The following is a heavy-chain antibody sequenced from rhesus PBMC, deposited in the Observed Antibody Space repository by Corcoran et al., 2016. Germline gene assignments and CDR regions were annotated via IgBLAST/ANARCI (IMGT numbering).Heavy chain of an antibody. CDR2: IYGGSGST. CDR3: ARHGVAGTIVDY. V-gene: IGHV4-65*01. J-gene: IGHJ4*01. D-gene: IGHD1-20*01. CDR1: GGSISSSNW. Sequence: QVQLQDSGPGLVKPSETLSPTCAVSGGSISSSNWWSWFRQPPGKGLEWFGYIYGGSGSTSYNPALKSRVTISTDTSKNQFSLKLSSVTAADTAVYYCARHGVAGTIVDYWGQGVLVTVSS.